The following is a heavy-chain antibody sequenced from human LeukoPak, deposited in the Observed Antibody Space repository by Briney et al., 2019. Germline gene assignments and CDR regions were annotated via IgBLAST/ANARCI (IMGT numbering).Heavy chain of an antibody. Sequence: PSETLSLTCTVSGGSISSSSYYWGWVRPPPGKRLEWIGSIYYTGSTYYNPSLKSRVTIPVDTSKNQFSLTVSSVTAADTAVYYCARQGRRMAHDFWSGYRHFDSWGPGSLVTVSS. CDR2: IYYTGST. J-gene: IGHJ4*02. V-gene: IGHV4-39*01. D-gene: IGHD3-3*01. CDR3: ARQGRRMAHDFWSGYRHFDS. CDR1: GGSISSSSYY.